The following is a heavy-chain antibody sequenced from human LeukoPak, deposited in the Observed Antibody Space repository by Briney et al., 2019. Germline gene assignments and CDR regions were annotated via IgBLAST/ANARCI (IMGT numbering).Heavy chain of an antibody. D-gene: IGHD2-2*01. V-gene: IGHV1-18*01. Sequence: ASVKVSCKASGYTFINYGISWVRQAPGQGLEWTGWISGYNGNTNYAQKLQGRVTMTTDTSTSTAYMEPRSLRSDDTAVYFCARDGPGYCSSTSCFDQNFDYWGQGTLVTVSS. CDR1: GYTFINYG. CDR3: ARDGPGYCSSTSCFDQNFDY. J-gene: IGHJ4*02. CDR2: ISGYNGNT.